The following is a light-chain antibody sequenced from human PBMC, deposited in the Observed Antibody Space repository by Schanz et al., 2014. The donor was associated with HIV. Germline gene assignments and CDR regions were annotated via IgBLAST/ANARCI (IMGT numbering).Light chain of an antibody. CDR1: SSDIGAYNY. V-gene: IGLV2-14*03. CDR2: DVT. CDR3: SSYISGNTWV. Sequence: QSALTQPASVSGSPGQSITLSCTGSSSDIGAYNYVSWYQQHPDRAPKLLIFDVTNRPSGVSDRFSGSMSGNTASLTISGLQAEDEADYYCSSYISGNTWVFGGGTKVTVL. J-gene: IGLJ3*02.